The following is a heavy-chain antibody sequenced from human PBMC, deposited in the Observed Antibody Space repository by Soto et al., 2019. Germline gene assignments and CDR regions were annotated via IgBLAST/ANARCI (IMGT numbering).Heavy chain of an antibody. V-gene: IGHV3-7*01. Sequence: EVQLVESGGGLVQPGGSLRLSCAASGFTFSSYWMSWVRQAPGKGLEWVANIKQDGSEKYYVDSVKGRFTISRDNAKISLYLQMNSLRAEDTAVYYCARGGSSWYMGGDAFDIWGHGTVVTVSS. CDR3: ARGGSSWYMGGDAFDI. J-gene: IGHJ3*02. CDR1: GFTFSSYW. CDR2: IKQDGSEK. D-gene: IGHD6-13*01.